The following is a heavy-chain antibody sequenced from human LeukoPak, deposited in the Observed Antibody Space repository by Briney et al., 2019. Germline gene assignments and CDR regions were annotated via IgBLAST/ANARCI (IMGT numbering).Heavy chain of an antibody. V-gene: IGHV3-30*02. D-gene: IGHD2-15*01. CDR2: IRYDGSKK. CDR3: ARAGGSWNWFDP. CDR1: GFIFSSYG. J-gene: IGHJ5*02. Sequence: PGGSLRLSCAASGFIFSSYGMHWVRQAPGKGLEWVAFIRYDGSKKYYADSVKGRFTISRDNSKNTLYLQMNSLRAEDTAVYYCARAGGSWNWFDPWGQGTLVTVSS.